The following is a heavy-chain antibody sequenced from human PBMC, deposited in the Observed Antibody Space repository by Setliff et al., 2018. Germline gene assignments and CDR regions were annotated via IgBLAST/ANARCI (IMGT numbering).Heavy chain of an antibody. Sequence: PGGSLRLSCAASGFTFSPYIIHWVRQAPGKGLEWVALISYDDTKKYFADSVKGRFTISRDSSRNTLYLQVNSLRAEDTAVYYCAKDRRNVLRFKWFDPWGQGTLVTSPQ. V-gene: IGHV3-30*18. J-gene: IGHJ5*02. CDR2: ISYDDTKK. CDR1: GFTFSPYI. CDR3: AKDRRNVLRFKWFDP. D-gene: IGHD3-3*01.